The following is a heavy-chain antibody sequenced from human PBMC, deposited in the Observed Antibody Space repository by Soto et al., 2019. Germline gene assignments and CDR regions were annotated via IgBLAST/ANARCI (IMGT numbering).Heavy chain of an antibody. V-gene: IGHV4-30-2*01. J-gene: IGHJ5*02. CDR1: GGSISSGGYS. D-gene: IGHD3-10*01. Sequence: SETLSLTCAVSGGSISSGGYSWSWIRQPPGKGLEWIGYIYHSGSTYYNPSLKSRVTISVDRSKNQFSLKLSSVTAADTAVYYCARVATMVRGPPTGWFDPWGQGTLVTVS. CDR2: IYHSGST. CDR3: ARVATMVRGPPTGWFDP.